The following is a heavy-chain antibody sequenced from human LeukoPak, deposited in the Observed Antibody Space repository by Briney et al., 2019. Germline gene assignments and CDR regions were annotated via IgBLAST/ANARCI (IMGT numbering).Heavy chain of an antibody. V-gene: IGHV3-48*04. J-gene: IGHJ4*02. D-gene: IGHD4-23*01. CDR2: ISSSSSTI. Sequence: GGSLRLSCAASGFTFSSYAMSWVRQAPGKGLEWVSYISSSSSTIYYADSVKGRFTISRDNAKNSLYLQMNSLRAEDTAVYYCSSDYGGNGRDYWGQGTLVTVSS. CDR3: SSDYGGNGRDY. CDR1: GFTFSSYA.